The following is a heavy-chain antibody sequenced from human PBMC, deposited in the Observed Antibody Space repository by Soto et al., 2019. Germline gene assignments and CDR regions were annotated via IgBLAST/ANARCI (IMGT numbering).Heavy chain of an antibody. D-gene: IGHD3-10*01. V-gene: IGHV1-69*13. Sequence: ASVKVSCKASGGTFSSYAISWVRQAPGQGLEWMGGIIPIFGTANYAQKFQGRVTITADESTSTAYMELSSLRSEDTAVYYCARIRAFGSTMVRGVIPNWFDPWGQGTLVTVSS. J-gene: IGHJ5*02. CDR2: IIPIFGTA. CDR3: ARIRAFGSTMVRGVIPNWFDP. CDR1: GGTFSSYA.